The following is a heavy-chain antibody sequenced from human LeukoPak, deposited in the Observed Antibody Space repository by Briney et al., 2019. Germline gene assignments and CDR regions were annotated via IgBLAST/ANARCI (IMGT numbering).Heavy chain of an antibody. D-gene: IGHD3-3*01. CDR2: FDPEDGET. J-gene: IGHJ4*02. Sequence: ASVKVSCKVSGYTLTELSMHWVRQAPGKGLEWMGGFDPEDGETIYAQKFQGRVTMTEDTSTDTAYMELSSLRSEDTAVYYCAQAGFWSGYCVPREYYFDYWGQGTLVTVSS. CDR3: AQAGFWSGYCVPREYYFDY. CDR1: GYTLTELS. V-gene: IGHV1-24*01.